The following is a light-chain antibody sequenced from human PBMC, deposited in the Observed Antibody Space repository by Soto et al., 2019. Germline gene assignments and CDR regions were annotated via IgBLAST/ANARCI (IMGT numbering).Light chain of an antibody. Sequence: QSALTQPPSVSGSPGQSVTVSCTGTSSDVGTYTYVSWYQQHPGKAPKLIIYDVIKRPSGVPDRFSGSKSGNTASLIISGLRPEDEADYYCSSQTASATVLFGGGTKPPS. CDR2: DVI. V-gene: IGLV2-11*01. CDR3: SSQTASATVL. J-gene: IGLJ2*01. CDR1: SSDVGTYTY.